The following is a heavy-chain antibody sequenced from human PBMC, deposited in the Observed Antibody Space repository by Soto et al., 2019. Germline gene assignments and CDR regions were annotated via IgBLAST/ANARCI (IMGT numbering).Heavy chain of an antibody. V-gene: IGHV3-23*01. CDR1: GFTFSNYA. CDR2: ISSSGDSP. Sequence: EVQLLESGGGLVQPGGSLRLSCAASGFTFSNYAMSWVRQAPGKGLEWVSAISSSGDSPYYADSVKGRFTVSRDNSKNTLYLQMTSLRAEDTAIYYCARNTIPNTHYWGQGTLVTVYS. CDR3: ARNTIPNTHY. D-gene: IGHD1-1*01. J-gene: IGHJ4*02.